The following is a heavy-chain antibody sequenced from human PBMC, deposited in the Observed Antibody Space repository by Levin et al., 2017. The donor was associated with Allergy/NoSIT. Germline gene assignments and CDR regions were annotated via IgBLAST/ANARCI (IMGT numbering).Heavy chain of an antibody. CDR2: IDPKTDDK. CDR1: GYTFTDDH. J-gene: IGHJ4*02. D-gene: IGHD3-10*01. V-gene: IGHV1-2*06. CDR3: AREMWYYAY. Sequence: VASVKVSCKASGYTFTDDHIHWVRQAPGQGLEWMGRIDPKTDDKKYAQKFQGRVTMTRDTSLSTAYMEVSSLTSDDTAIYYCAREMWYYAYWGQGTLVTVSS.